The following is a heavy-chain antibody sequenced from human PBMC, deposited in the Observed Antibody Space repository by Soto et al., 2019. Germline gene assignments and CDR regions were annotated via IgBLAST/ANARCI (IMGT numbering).Heavy chain of an antibody. D-gene: IGHD1-26*01. Sequence: QVQVQESGPGLVKPSGTLSLTCAVSGGSISTNTWWSWVRQPPGKGLEWIGEIYHSGSTNYNVSLKSRVTISVAKSKNQFSLKLSYVTAADTAVYYCASRQWGLRGRSFDYWGQGTLVTVSS. J-gene: IGHJ4*02. CDR1: GGSISTNTW. CDR3: ASRQWGLRGRSFDY. CDR2: IYHSGST. V-gene: IGHV4-4*02.